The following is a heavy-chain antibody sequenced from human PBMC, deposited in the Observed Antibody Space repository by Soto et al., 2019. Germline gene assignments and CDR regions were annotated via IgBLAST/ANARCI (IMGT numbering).Heavy chain of an antibody. CDR2: VNPNSGGT. D-gene: IGHD4-17*01. CDR1: VFTDDY. J-gene: IGHJ6*02. CDR3: AREGSADYGSYGMDV. Sequence: QVQLVQSGTEVKQPGASVKVSCKASVFTDDYIHWVRQAPGQGLEWLGWVNPNSGGTNYAQKFQGRVAMNRDTFVSTAYMELSRLQSDDTAVYYCAREGSADYGSYGMDVWGQGTTVTVSS. V-gene: IGHV1-2*02.